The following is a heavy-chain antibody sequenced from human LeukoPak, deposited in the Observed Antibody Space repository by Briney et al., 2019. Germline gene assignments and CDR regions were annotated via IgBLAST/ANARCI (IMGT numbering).Heavy chain of an antibody. CDR1: GFTFSSYA. CDR2: ISGSGGST. J-gene: IGHJ3*02. V-gene: IGHV3-23*01. CDR3: AKDLKVEWELLGISAFDI. D-gene: IGHD1-26*01. Sequence: GGSLRLSCAASGFTFSSYAMSWVRQAPGKGLEWVSAISGSGGSTYYADSVKGRLTISRDNSKNTLYLQMNSLRAEDTAVYYCAKDLKVEWELLGISAFDIWGQGTMVTVSS.